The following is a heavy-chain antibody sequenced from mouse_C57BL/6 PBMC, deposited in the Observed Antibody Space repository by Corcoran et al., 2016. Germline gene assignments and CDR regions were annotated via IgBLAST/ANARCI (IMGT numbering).Heavy chain of an antibody. D-gene: IGHD2-3*01. J-gene: IGHJ4*01. CDR1: GYSITSGYY. V-gene: IGHV3-6*01. CDR2: ISYDGSN. CDR3: ARGGYLDY. Sequence: DVQLQESGPGLVKPSQSVSLTCSVTGYSITSGYYWNWIRQFPGNKLEWMGYISYDGSNNYNPSLKNRISITRDTSKNQFFLKLNSVTTEDTATYYCARGGYLDYWGQGTSVTVSS.